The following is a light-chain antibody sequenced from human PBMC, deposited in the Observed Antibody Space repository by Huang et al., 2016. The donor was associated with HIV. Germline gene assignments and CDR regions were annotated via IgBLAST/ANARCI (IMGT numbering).Light chain of an antibody. CDR3: QQLFSAPYT. CDR2: WAA. CDR1: QSVFYYSDNNND. Sequence: DIVMTQSPESLAVSLGERATINCKSSQSVFYYSDNNNDLTWYQQKPGQPPKLLIYWAATRESGVPDRFSGSGSGTDFTRTINSLQAEDVAVYYCQQLFSAPYTFGQGTKLEI. V-gene: IGKV4-1*01. J-gene: IGKJ2*01.